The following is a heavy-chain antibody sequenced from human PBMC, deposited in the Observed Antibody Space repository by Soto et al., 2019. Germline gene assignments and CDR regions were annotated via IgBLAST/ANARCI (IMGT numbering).Heavy chain of an antibody. J-gene: IGHJ4*02. V-gene: IGHV3-20*04. D-gene: IGHD3-10*01. CDR1: GFTFDHYG. CDR3: ARDKSMVRGVPLDY. CDR2: IHWNGGST. Sequence: GGSLRLSCSASGFTFDHYGMSWVRQAPGKGLEWVSGIHWNGGSTGYADSVKGRFTISRGNAKNSLYLQMNSLRAEDTALYFCARDKSMVRGVPLDYWGQGTLVTVSS.